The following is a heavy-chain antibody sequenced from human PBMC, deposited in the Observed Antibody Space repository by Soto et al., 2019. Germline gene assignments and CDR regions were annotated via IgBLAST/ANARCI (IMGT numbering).Heavy chain of an antibody. CDR3: ASRDGYNSYYYYGMDV. CDR2: INPSGGST. V-gene: IGHV1-46*03. Sequence: ASVKVSCKASGYTFTSYYMHWVRQAPGQGLEWMGIINPSGGSTSYAQKFQGRVTMTRDTSTSTVYMELSSLRSEDTAVYYCASRDGYNSYYYYGMDVWGQGTTVTVSS. J-gene: IGHJ6*02. CDR1: GYTFTSYY. D-gene: IGHD5-12*01.